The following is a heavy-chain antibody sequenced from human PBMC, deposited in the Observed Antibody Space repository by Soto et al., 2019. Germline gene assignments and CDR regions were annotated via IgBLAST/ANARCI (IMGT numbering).Heavy chain of an antibody. CDR2: MYNTGST. V-gene: IGHV4-59*01. D-gene: IGHD2-2*01. CDR3: ARDLGGYCSTDRYALDV. Sequence: QVQLQESGPGLVKPSETLSLTCTVSGGSISRYYWSWIRQPPGKGLEWIGYMYNTGSTVYNPTFKCRVTISVRTARNKFTLKLHSVTAVSIAVYCWARDLGGYCSTDRYALDVWGQGTTVTVFS. J-gene: IGHJ6*02. CDR1: GGSISRYY.